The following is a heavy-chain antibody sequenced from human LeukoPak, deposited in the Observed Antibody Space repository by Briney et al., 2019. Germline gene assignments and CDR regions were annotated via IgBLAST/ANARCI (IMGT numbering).Heavy chain of an antibody. J-gene: IGHJ4*02. V-gene: IGHV5-51*01. Sequence: GESLKISCKGSGYIFTSYWIGWVRQMPGKGLEWMGIIYPGDSDTRYSPSFQGQVTISADKSISTAYLQWSSLKASDTAMYYCATSHCSGGSCYAGDFGYWGQGTLVTVSS. CDR2: IYPGDSDT. D-gene: IGHD2-15*01. CDR1: GYIFTSYW. CDR3: ATSHCSGGSCYAGDFGY.